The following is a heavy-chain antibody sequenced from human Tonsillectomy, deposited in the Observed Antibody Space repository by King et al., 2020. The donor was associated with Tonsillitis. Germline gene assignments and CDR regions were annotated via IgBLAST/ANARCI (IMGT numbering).Heavy chain of an antibody. J-gene: IGHJ4*02. V-gene: IGHV3-23*03. CDR1: GFTFSSYA. CDR3: AKDLAVAGRRGYFYY. Sequence: VQLVESGGGLVQPGGSLRLSCAASGFTFSSYAMSWVRQAPGKGLEWVSLIYSGGSSTYYADSVKGRFTISRDNSKNTLYLQMNSLRAEDTAVYYCAKDLAVAGRRGYFYYWGQGTLVTVSS. D-gene: IGHD6-19*01. CDR2: IYSGGSST.